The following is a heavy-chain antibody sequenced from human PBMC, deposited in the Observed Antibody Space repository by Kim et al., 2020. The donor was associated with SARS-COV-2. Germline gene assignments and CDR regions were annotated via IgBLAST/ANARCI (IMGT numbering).Heavy chain of an antibody. Sequence: GGSLRLSCAASGFTFSSYGMHWVRQAPGKGLEWVAVIWYDGSNKYYADSVKGRFTISRDNSKNTLYLQMNSLRAEDTAVYYCAREELPTGGSGSYYYYYGMGVWGQGTTVTVSS. D-gene: IGHD3-10*01. J-gene: IGHJ6*02. V-gene: IGHV3-33*01. CDR3: AREELPTGGSGSYYYYYGMGV. CDR1: GFTFSSYG. CDR2: IWYDGSNK.